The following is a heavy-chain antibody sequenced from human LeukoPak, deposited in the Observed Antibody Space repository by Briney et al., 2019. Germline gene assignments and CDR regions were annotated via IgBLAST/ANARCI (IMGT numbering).Heavy chain of an antibody. CDR2: IWYDGSNK. CDR1: GFTFSSCG. D-gene: IGHD3-10*01. Sequence: PGGSLRLSCAESGFTFSSCGMHWVRQAPGKGLEWVAVIWYDGSNKYYADSVKGRFAISRDNSKNTLYLQMNSLRAEDTAVYYCAKVPIRYGSGSYVDYWGQGTLVTVSS. V-gene: IGHV3-33*06. J-gene: IGHJ4*02. CDR3: AKVPIRYGSGSYVDY.